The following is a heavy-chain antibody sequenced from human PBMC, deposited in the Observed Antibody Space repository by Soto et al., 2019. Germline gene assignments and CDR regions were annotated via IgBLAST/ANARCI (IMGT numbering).Heavy chain of an antibody. Sequence: GESLKISCKGSGYSFTSYWIGWVRQMPGKGLEWMGIIYSGDSDTRYSPSFQGQVTISADKSISTAYLQWSSLKASDTAMYYCARLGSGAHCSGGSCYSVFAPFDYWGQGTLVTVAS. CDR1: GYSFTSYW. D-gene: IGHD2-15*01. CDR2: IYSGDSDT. V-gene: IGHV5-51*01. CDR3: ARLGSGAHCSGGSCYSVFAPFDY. J-gene: IGHJ4*02.